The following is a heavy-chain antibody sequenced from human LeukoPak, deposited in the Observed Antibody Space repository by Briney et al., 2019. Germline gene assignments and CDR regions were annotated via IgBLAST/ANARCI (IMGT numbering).Heavy chain of an antibody. CDR2: IYHSGST. CDR1: GYSISGGYY. V-gene: IGHV4-38-2*02. CDR3: ARGTVVCFDY. J-gene: IGHJ4*02. D-gene: IGHD3/OR15-3a*01. Sequence: SETLSLTCTVSGYSISGGYYWGWIRQPPGKGLEWIGSIYHSGSTYYNPSLKSRVTISVDTSKNQFSLKLSSVTAADTAVYYCARGTVVCFDYWGQGTLVTVSS.